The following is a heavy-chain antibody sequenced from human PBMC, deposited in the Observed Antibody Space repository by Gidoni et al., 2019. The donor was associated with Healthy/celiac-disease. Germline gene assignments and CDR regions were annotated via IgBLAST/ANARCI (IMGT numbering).Heavy chain of an antibody. CDR1: GGSFSGYY. CDR2: INHSGST. V-gene: IGHV4-34*01. Sequence: QVQLHQWGAGLLKPSETLSLTCAVSGGSFSGYYWSGIRQPPGKGLEWIEEINHSGSTNYNPSVKSRVTISVDTSKNKFSLKLSSVTAADTAVYYGARGIAAARFDPWGQGTLVTVSS. D-gene: IGHD6-13*01. J-gene: IGHJ5*02. CDR3: ARGIAAARFDP.